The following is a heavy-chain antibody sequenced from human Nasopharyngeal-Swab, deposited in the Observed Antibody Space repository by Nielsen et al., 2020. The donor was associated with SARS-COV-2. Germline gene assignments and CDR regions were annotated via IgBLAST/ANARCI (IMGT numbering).Heavy chain of an antibody. CDR2: INWNSASK. D-gene: IGHD2-2*01. CDR3: TRDTPAMFAY. Sequence: SLKISCAASGFTFDDYTMYWVRQAPGKGLEWVSGINWNSASKGYADSVKGRFTISRDNAKNSLFLQMNSLRAEDTAVYYCTRDTPAMFAYWGQGTLVTVSS. J-gene: IGHJ4*02. V-gene: IGHV3-9*01. CDR1: GFTFDDYT.